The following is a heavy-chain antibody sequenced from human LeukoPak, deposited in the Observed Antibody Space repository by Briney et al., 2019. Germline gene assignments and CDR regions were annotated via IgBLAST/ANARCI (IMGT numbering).Heavy chain of an antibody. CDR3: AKDPGASVPGFDMDV. D-gene: IGHD2-8*02. Sequence: PGGSLRLSCAASGFTFRNYGMHWVRQATGKGLEWVSFIWSDGNNKFYADSVKGRFTISRDNSKNMLYLQMDSLRPEDTAVFYCAKDPGASVPGFDMDVWGKGTTVTVSS. J-gene: IGHJ6*03. V-gene: IGHV3-30*02. CDR1: GFTFRNYG. CDR2: IWSDGNNK.